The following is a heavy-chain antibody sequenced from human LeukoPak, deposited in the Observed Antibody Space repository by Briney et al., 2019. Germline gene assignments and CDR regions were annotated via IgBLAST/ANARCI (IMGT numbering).Heavy chain of an antibody. V-gene: IGHV4-39*07. CDR3: AGQGLGIVEDSDY. D-gene: IGHD7-27*01. Sequence: SETLSLTCTVSGGSISSSSYYWGWIRQPPGKGLEWIGSIYYSGSTYYNPSLKSRVTISVDTSKNQFSLKLSSVTAADTAVYYCAGQGLGIVEDSDYWGQGTLVTVSS. J-gene: IGHJ4*02. CDR2: IYYSGST. CDR1: GGSISSSSYY.